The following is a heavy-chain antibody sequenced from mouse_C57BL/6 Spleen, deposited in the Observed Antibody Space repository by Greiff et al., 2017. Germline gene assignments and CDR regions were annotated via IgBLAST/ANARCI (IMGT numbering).Heavy chain of an antibody. CDR3: ATSNYFDD. CDR1: GYTFTSYT. V-gene: IGHV1-4*01. Sequence: VQLQQSGAELARPGASVKMSCKASGYTFTSYTMHWVKQRPGQGLGWIGYINPSSGYTKYNQKFKDKATLTADKSSSTAYMQLSSLTSEDSAVYYCATSNYFDDWGQGTTLTGSS. J-gene: IGHJ2*01. CDR2: INPSSGYT.